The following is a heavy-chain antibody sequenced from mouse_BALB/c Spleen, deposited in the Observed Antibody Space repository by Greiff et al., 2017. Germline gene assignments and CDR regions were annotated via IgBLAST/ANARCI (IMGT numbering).Heavy chain of an antibody. CDR2: ISYDGSN. Sequence: EVKLMESGPGLVKPSQSLSLTCSVTGYSITSGYYWNWIRQFPGNKLEWMGYISYDGSNNYNPSLKNRISITRDTSKNQFFLKLNSVTTEDTATYYCARDITTAPHYFDYWGQGTTLTVSS. D-gene: IGHD1-2*01. CDR3: ARDITTAPHYFDY. CDR1: GYSITSGYY. V-gene: IGHV3-6*02. J-gene: IGHJ2*01.